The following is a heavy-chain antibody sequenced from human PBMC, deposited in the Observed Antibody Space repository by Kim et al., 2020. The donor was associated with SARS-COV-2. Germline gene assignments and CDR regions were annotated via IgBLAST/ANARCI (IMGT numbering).Heavy chain of an antibody. V-gene: IGHV4-31*03. CDR3: ARDGGYGSGSYRFDY. J-gene: IGHJ4*02. CDR1: GGSISSGGYY. D-gene: IGHD3-10*01. Sequence: TLSLTCTVSGGSISSGGYYWSWIRQYPGKGLEWIGYIYYSGNTNYNPSLKSRVTISLDTSKNQFSLKLTSVTAADTAVYYCARDGGYGSGSYRFDYWGPGALVTVSS. CDR2: IYYSGNT.